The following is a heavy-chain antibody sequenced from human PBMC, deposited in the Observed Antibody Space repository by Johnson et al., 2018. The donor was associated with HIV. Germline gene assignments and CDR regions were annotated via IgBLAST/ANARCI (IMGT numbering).Heavy chain of an antibody. CDR3: ASGVTARAPLLI. V-gene: IGHV3-30*05. CDR2: ISDDESKT. CDR1: GFTFSDYG. J-gene: IGHJ3*02. Sequence: QVQLVESGGGVVQPGRSLRLSCAASGFTFSDYGMHWVRQAPGKGLEWVAAISDDESKTYYTDSMKGRFTISRDNSRNTVFLQMIILRPKDTAMYYCASGVTARAPLLIWGQGTMVTVSS. D-gene: IGHD6-6*01.